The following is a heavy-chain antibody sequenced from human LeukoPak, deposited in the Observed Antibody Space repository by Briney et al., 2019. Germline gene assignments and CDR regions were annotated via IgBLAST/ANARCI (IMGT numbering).Heavy chain of an antibody. V-gene: IGHV3-66*01. CDR1: GFTVSSNY. CDR2: IYSGGST. J-gene: IGHJ4*02. D-gene: IGHD3-22*01. Sequence: GGSLRLSRAASGFTVSSNYMSWVRQAPGKGLEWVSVIYSGGSTYYADSVKGRFTISRDNSKNTLYLQMNSLRAEDTAVYYCARFDYYDSSGYDYWGQGTLVTVSS. CDR3: ARFDYYDSSGYDY.